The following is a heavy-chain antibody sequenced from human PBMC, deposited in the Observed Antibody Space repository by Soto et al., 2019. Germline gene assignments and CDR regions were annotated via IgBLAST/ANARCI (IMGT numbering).Heavy chain of an antibody. CDR2: ISSTGRTI. V-gene: IGHV3-11*01. J-gene: IGHJ5*02. CDR3: ARATWELPQGWFDP. CDR1: DSAFRDYY. D-gene: IGHD1-26*01. Sequence: QVQLVESGGGLAKPGGSLRLSCAASDSAFRDYYMSWLRQAPGKGLEWLSDISSTGRTIYYADSVKGRFSVSRDNARNSLYLQMNSLRRDDTAVYYCARATWELPQGWFDPWGQGTLVTVAS.